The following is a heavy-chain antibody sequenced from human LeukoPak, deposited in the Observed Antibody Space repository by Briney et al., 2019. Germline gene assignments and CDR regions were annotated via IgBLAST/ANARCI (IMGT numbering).Heavy chain of an antibody. CDR1: GFTFSSYA. D-gene: IGHD3-22*01. J-gene: IGHJ4*02. Sequence: GGSLRLSCAASGFTFSSYAMSWVRQAPGKGLEWVSSITSSSSYIYYADSVKGRFTISRDNAKNSLYLQMNSLRAEDTAVYYCARHVVAVGFDYWGQGTLVTVSS. V-gene: IGHV3-21*01. CDR2: ITSSSSYI. CDR3: ARHVVAVGFDY.